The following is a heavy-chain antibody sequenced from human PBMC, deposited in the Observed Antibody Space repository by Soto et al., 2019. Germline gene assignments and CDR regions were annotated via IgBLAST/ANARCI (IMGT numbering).Heavy chain of an antibody. CDR1: GYTFGTSG. V-gene: IGHV1-18*01. CDR3: ASAGHYYDSSGYAN. J-gene: IGHJ4*02. Sequence: QVKLVQSGAEVKKPGTSMKVSCKASGYTFGTSGISWIRQAPGQGLEWMGWISAYNGNTNYEQKLQDRVNMTTDTYTNTAYLELRSLRSDDTAVYYCASAGHYYDSSGYANWGQGTLVTVSS. D-gene: IGHD3-22*01. CDR2: ISAYNGNT.